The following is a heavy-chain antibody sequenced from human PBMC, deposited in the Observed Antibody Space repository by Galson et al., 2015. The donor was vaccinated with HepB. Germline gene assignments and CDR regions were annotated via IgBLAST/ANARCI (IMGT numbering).Heavy chain of an antibody. V-gene: IGHV4-31*03. D-gene: IGHD3-10*01. Sequence: TLSLTRTVSGGSISSGGFYCSWFRQHPGKGLEWIGYIYYSGSTYYNPSLKSRVTISVDTSKNQFSLKLSSVTAADTAVYYCARGKVGEGAFVIWGQGTMVTVSS. CDR2: IYYSGST. J-gene: IGHJ3*02. CDR3: ARGKVGEGAFVI. CDR1: GGSISSGGFY.